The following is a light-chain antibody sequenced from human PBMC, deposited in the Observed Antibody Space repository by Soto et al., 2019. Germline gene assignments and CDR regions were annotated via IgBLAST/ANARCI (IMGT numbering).Light chain of an antibody. CDR3: QHYGDSSWS. Sequence: EIVLTQSPGTLSLSPGERATLSCRARPSLSSSYFAWYQQKPGQAPRVLIYGASNRATGIPDRFSGRGSGTDFTLTISRLEPEDFAVYFCQHYGDSSWSFGQGTKVEIK. J-gene: IGKJ1*01. CDR1: PSLSSSY. V-gene: IGKV3-20*01. CDR2: GAS.